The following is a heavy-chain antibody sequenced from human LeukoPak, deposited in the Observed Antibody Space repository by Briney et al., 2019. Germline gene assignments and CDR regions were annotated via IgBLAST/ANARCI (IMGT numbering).Heavy chain of an antibody. J-gene: IGHJ5*02. Sequence: SETLSLTCTVSGYSISSGYFWGWIRQPPGKGLEWIGTIYNSGSIYYNASLESRVTISVDTSKNQFSLKLSSVTAADTAVYYCARAYSSSWYFNWFDPWGQGTLVTVSS. CDR3: ARAYSSSWYFNWFDP. CDR2: IYNSGSI. D-gene: IGHD6-13*01. V-gene: IGHV4-38-2*02. CDR1: GYSISSGYF.